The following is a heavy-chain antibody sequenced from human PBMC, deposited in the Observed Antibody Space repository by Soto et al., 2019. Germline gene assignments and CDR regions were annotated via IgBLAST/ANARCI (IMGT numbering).Heavy chain of an antibody. CDR1: GGSFSGYY. D-gene: IGHD4-17*01. CDR3: ARGPTVTKPIDY. CDR2: INHSGST. J-gene: IGHJ4*02. Sequence: QVQLQQWGAGLLKPSVTLSLTCAVYGGSFSGYYWSWIRQPPGKGLEWIGEINHSGSTNYNPSLKSRVTISVDTSKNQFSLKLSSVTAADTAVYYCARGPTVTKPIDYWGQGTLVTVSS. V-gene: IGHV4-34*01.